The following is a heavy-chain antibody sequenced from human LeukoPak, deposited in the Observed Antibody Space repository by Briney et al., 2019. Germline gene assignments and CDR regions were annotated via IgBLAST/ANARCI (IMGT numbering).Heavy chain of an antibody. CDR1: GFTFSSYS. CDR3: ARAGHNYYIISGYFPTDY. Sequence: PGGSLRLSCAASGFTFSSYSMNWVRQAPGKGLEWVSSISSSSSYIYYADSVKGRFTISRDNAKNSLYLQMNSLRAEDTAVYYCARAGHNYYIISGYFPTDYGGQGTLATVSP. CDR2: ISSSSSYI. V-gene: IGHV3-21*01. J-gene: IGHJ4*02. D-gene: IGHD3-22*01.